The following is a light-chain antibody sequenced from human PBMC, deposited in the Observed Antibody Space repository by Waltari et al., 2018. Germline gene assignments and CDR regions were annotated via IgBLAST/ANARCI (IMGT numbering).Light chain of an antibody. CDR1: QSISSY. CDR2: AAS. CDR3: QQSYSTLYT. J-gene: IGKJ2*01. V-gene: IGKV1-39*01. Sequence: DIQMTQYPSSLSASVGDRVTITFRASQSISSYLNWYQQKPGKAPKLLIYAASSLQSGVPSRFSGSGSGTDFTLTISSLQPEDFATYYCQQSYSTLYTFGQGTKLEIK.